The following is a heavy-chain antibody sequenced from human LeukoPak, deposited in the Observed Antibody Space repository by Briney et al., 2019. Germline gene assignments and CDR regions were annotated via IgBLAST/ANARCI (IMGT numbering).Heavy chain of an antibody. D-gene: IGHD3-9*01. V-gene: IGHV3-30*03. CDR2: ISFDGSNK. CDR1: GFTFSSYG. CDR3: ALCPYYGILASYYFDY. Sequence: GGSLRLSCAASGFTFSSYGMHWVRQAPGKGLEWVAVISFDGSNKYYADSVKGRFTISRDNSKNTLYLQMNSLRAEDTAVYYCALCPYYGILASYYFDYWGQGTLVTVSS. J-gene: IGHJ4*02.